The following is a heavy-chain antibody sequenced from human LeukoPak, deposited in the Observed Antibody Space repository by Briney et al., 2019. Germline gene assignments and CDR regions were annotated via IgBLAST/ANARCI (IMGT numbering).Heavy chain of an antibody. CDR2: FDPEDGET. V-gene: IGHV1-24*01. CDR3: ATHVIVVVVAATLYAFDI. Sequence: ASVKVSCKVSGYTLTELSMHWVRQAPGKGLEWMGGFDPEDGETIYAQKFQGRVTMTEDTSTDTAYMELSSLRSEDTAVYYCATHVIVVVVAATLYAFDIWGQGTMVTVSS. D-gene: IGHD2-15*01. CDR1: GYTLTELS. J-gene: IGHJ3*02.